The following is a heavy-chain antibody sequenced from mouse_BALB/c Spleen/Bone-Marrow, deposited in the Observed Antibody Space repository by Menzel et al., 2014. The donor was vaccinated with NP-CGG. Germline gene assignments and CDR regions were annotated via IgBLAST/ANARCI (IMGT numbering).Heavy chain of an antibody. CDR3: ARSLYGYDWYFDV. D-gene: IGHD2-2*01. Sequence: VQLQQSGPELVKPGASVKMSCKASGYTLTSYVIHWVKQKPGQGLEWIGNINPYNDGTKYNEKFKGKATLTSDKSSSTAYMELSSLTSEDSAVYYCARSLYGYDWYFDVWGAGTTVTVSS. CDR2: INPYNDGT. CDR1: GYTLTSYV. V-gene: IGHV1-14*01. J-gene: IGHJ1*01.